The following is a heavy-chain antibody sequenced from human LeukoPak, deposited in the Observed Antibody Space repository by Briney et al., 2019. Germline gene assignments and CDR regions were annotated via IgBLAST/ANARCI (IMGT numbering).Heavy chain of an antibody. V-gene: IGHV3-23*01. CDR2: ISGSGGST. CDR1: GFAFSSYA. Sequence: GGSLRLSCAASGFAFSSYAMSWVRQAPGKGLEWVSAISGSGGSTYYADSVKGRFTISRDNSKNTLYLQMNSLRAEDTAVYYCAKAQLRYFDWLLSNYWGQGTLVTVSS. CDR3: AKAQLRYFDWLLSNY. D-gene: IGHD3-9*01. J-gene: IGHJ4*02.